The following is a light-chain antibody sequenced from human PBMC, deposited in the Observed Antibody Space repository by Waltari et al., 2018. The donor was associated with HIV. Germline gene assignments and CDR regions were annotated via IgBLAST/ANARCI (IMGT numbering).Light chain of an antibody. CDR3: QTWGTGIPYV. V-gene: IGLV4-69*01. CDR2: LNSDGRR. Sequence: QLVLTQSPSASASLGASVKLTCTRSSGHSSYAIAWPQQQPEKGPRYLMKLNSDGRRGKGDGIPDRFSGSSSGAERYLTISSLPSEDEADYYCQTWGTGIPYVCGTGTKVTVL. CDR1: SGHSSYA. J-gene: IGLJ1*01.